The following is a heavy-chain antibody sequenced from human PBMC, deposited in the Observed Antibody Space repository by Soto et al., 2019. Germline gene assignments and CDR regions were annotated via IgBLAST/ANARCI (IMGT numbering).Heavy chain of an antibody. CDR2: IKQDGSEK. V-gene: IGHV3-7*01. CDR1: GFTFSSYW. D-gene: IGHD2-2*01. J-gene: IGHJ6*02. CDR3: ARDPNIVLVPAAIYYYYGMDV. Sequence: GGSLRLSCAVSGFTFSSYWMSWVRQAPGKGLEWVANIKQDGSEKYYVDSVKGRFTISRDNAKNSLYLQMNSLRAEETAVYYCARDPNIVLVPAAIYYYYGMDVWGQGTTVTVSS.